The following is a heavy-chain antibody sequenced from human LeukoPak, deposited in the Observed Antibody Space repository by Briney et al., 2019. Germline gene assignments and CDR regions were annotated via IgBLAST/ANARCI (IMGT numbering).Heavy chain of an antibody. D-gene: IGHD4-11*01. CDR2: IGGTGGNI. Sequence: GGSLRLSCAASGLSFSNYAMYWVRQAPGKGLEWVSAIGGTGGNIFYTDSVKGRFTISRDNSKNTLYLHMNSLRAEDTAIYYCAKDDGSTVTTYYFDYWGQGTLVTVSS. CDR1: GLSFSNYA. V-gene: IGHV3-23*01. J-gene: IGHJ4*02. CDR3: AKDDGSTVTTYYFDY.